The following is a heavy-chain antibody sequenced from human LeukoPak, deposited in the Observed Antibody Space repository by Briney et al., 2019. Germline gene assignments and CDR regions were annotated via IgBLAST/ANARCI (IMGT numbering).Heavy chain of an antibody. CDR2: VNHRGST. CDR3: ARDGDYYDSSLDY. Sequence: SETLSLTCAVYGGSFSGLYWSWIRQPPGKGLEWIGEVNHRGSTNYNPSLKSRVAISVDTSNNQFSLKLSSVTAADTAVYYCARDGDYYDSSLDYWGQGTLVTVSS. D-gene: IGHD3-22*01. CDR1: GGSFSGLY. J-gene: IGHJ4*02. V-gene: IGHV4-34*01.